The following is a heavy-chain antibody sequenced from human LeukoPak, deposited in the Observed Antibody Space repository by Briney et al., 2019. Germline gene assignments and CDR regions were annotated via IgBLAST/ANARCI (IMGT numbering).Heavy chain of an antibody. CDR1: GGSFSGYY. CDR3: ALLPLGDPIASFDY. J-gene: IGHJ4*02. Sequence: SETLSLTCAVYGGSFSGYYWSWIRQPPGKGLEWIGEINHSGSTNYNPSLKSRVTISVDTSKNQFSLKLSSVTAADTAVYYCALLPLGDPIASFDYWGQGTLVTVSS. D-gene: IGHD3-16*01. CDR2: INHSGST. V-gene: IGHV4-34*01.